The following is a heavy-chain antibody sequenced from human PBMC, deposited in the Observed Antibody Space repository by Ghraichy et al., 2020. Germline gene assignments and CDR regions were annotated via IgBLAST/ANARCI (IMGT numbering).Heavy chain of an antibody. CDR3: AAWSGYDYYYYYMDV. Sequence: GGSLRLSCEASGFTFSSYWMHWVRQAPGKGLVWVSRLNNDGSSTSYADSVKGRFTISRDNAKNTLYLQMNSLRAEDTAVYYYAAWSGYDYYYYYMDVWGKGTTVTVSS. CDR1: GFTFSSYW. V-gene: IGHV3-74*01. D-gene: IGHD3-3*01. J-gene: IGHJ6*03. CDR2: LNNDGSST.